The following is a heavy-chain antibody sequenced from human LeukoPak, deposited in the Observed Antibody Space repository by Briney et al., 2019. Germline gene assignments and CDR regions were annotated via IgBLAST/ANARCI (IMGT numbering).Heavy chain of an antibody. CDR1: GGSISSYY. Sequence: KPSETLSLTCTVSGGSISSYYWSWIRQPPGKGLEWVGYIYYSGSTYYNPSLRSRLTTLVDTSRNQFSLKLYSVTAADTAVYYCARHAGADGSNWSYFDYWGQGTLVTVSS. CDR3: ARHAGADGSNWSYFDY. J-gene: IGHJ4*02. D-gene: IGHD6-13*01. V-gene: IGHV4-59*08. CDR2: IYYSGST.